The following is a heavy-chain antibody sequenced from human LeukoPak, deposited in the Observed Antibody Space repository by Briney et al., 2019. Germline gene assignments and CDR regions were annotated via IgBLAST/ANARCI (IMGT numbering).Heavy chain of an antibody. CDR1: GFTFSSYW. CDR3: ARDRNYYNYFDY. D-gene: IGHD3-10*01. CDR2: IKQDGSEK. J-gene: IGHJ4*02. Sequence: PGGSLRLSCAASGFTFSSYWMSWVRQAPGKGLEWVANIKQDGSEKYHVDSVKGRFTTSRDNAKNSLYLQMNSLRAEDTAVYYCARDRNYYNYFDYWGQGTQVTVSS. V-gene: IGHV3-7*04.